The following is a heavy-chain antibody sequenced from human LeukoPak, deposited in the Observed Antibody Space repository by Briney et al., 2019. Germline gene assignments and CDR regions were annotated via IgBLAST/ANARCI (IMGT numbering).Heavy chain of an antibody. CDR1: GFTFSSYS. V-gene: IGHV3-21*01. J-gene: IGHJ4*02. D-gene: IGHD3-22*01. CDR3: AIEDYYDSSGYYTGY. Sequence: TGGSLRLSCAASGFTFSSYSMNWVRQAPGKGLEWVSSISSSSSYIYYADSVKGGFTISRDNAKNQLYLQMHSLRAEDTAVYYCAIEDYYDSSGYYTGYWGQGTLVTVSS. CDR2: ISSSSSYI.